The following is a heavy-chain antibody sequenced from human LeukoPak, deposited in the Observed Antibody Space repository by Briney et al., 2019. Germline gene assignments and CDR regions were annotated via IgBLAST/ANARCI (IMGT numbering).Heavy chain of an antibody. V-gene: IGHV3-21*01. CDR2: ISSSSSYI. J-gene: IGHJ6*02. D-gene: IGHD6-25*01. CDR3: ARDLSDSYGMDV. Sequence: GGSLRLSCAASGFTFSSYSMNWVRQAPGKGLEWVSSISSSSSYIYYADSVKGRFTISRDNAKNSLYLQMNSLRAEDTAVYYCARDLSDSYGMDVWGQGTTVTVSS. CDR1: GFTFSSYS.